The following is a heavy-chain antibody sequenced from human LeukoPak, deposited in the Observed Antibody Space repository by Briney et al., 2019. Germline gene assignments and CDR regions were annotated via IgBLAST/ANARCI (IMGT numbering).Heavy chain of an antibody. V-gene: IGHV3-21*01. D-gene: IGHD4-17*01. J-gene: IGHJ6*02. CDR3: ARDYGDYSYYGMDV. CDR1: GFTFSSYS. Sequence: GGSLRLSRAASGFTFSSYSMNWVRQAPGKGLEWVSSISSSSSYIYYADSVKGRFTISRDNAKNSLYLQMNSLRAEDTAVYYCARDYGDYSYYGMDVWGQGTTVTVSS. CDR2: ISSSSSYI.